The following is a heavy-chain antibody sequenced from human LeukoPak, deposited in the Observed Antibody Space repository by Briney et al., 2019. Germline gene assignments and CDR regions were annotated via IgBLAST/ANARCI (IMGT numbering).Heavy chain of an antibody. CDR3: ARGINWAKDWYFDL. D-gene: IGHD7-27*01. V-gene: IGHV4-34*01. CDR2: INHSGSP. J-gene: IGHJ2*01. Sequence: SETLSLTCAVYGGSFSGYYWSWIRQPPGKGLEWIREINHSGSPNYNPSLKSRVTISVDTSKNQFSLKLSSVTAADTAVYYCARGINWAKDWYFDLWGRGTLVTVSS. CDR1: GGSFSGYY.